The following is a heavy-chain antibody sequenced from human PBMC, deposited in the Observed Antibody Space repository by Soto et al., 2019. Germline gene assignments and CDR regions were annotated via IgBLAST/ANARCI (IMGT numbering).Heavy chain of an antibody. CDR2: INPNSGGT. CDR3: ARGGVPAVLRSSWYNEGFDP. D-gene: IGHD6-13*01. V-gene: IGHV1-2*04. CDR1: GYTFTGYY. J-gene: IGHJ5*02. Sequence: ASVKVSCKASGYTFTGYYVHWVRQAPGQGLEWMGWINPNSGGTNYAQKFQGWVTMTRDTSISTAYMELSRLRSDDTAVYYCARGGVPAVLRSSWYNEGFDPWGQGNLVTVSS.